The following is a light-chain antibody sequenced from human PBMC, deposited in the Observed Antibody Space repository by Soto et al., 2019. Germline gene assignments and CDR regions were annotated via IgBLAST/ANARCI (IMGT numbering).Light chain of an antibody. Sequence: QTVVTQEPSLTVSPGGTVTLTCASSTGAVTSGNYPSWFQQKPGQTPRTLIYTTNSRHSWTPARFSGSLLGDKAALTLSGVQPEDDADYYCLLYYGGAQLVFGGGTQVTVL. J-gene: IGLJ3*02. V-gene: IGLV7-43*01. CDR2: TTN. CDR1: TGAVTSGNY. CDR3: LLYYGGAQLV.